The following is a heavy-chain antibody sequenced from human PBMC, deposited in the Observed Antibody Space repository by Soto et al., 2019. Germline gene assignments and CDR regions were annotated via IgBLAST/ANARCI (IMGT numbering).Heavy chain of an antibody. Sequence: ASVKVSCKASGYAFTGSGISWVRQAPGQGLEWMGWISAYNGNTNYAQKLQDRVTMTTDTSTSTAYMELRSLRSDDTAVYYCARERFLAVIARDGFDYWGQGTLVTVSS. CDR1: GYAFTGSG. J-gene: IGHJ4*02. CDR3: ARERFLAVIARDGFDY. D-gene: IGHD2-21*01. V-gene: IGHV1-18*04. CDR2: ISAYNGNT.